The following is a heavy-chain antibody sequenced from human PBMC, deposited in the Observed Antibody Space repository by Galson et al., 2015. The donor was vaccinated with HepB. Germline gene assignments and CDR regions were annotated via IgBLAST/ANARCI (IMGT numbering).Heavy chain of an antibody. V-gene: IGHV5-10-1*01. Sequence: QSGAEVKKPGESLRISCKGSGYSFTSYWISWVRQMPGKGLEWMGRIDPSDSYTNYSPSFQGHVTISADKSISTAYLQWSSLKASDTAMYYCARHPKRNTAMSNSSFDYWGQGTLVTVSS. CDR1: GYSFTSYW. D-gene: IGHD5-18*01. CDR3: ARHPKRNTAMSNSSFDY. J-gene: IGHJ4*02. CDR2: IDPSDSYT.